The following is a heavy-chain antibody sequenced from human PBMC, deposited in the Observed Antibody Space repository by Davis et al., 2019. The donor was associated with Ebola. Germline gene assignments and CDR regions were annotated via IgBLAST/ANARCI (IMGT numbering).Heavy chain of an antibody. V-gene: IGHV1-3*01. CDR3: ARGPGYSSSWSLSWFDP. Sequence: ASVKVSCKASGYTFTSFAMHWVRQAPGQRLEWMGWINAGNGNTKYSQKFQGRVTITRDTSASTAYMELSSLRSEDTAVYYCARGPGYSSSWSLSWFDPWGQGTLVTVSS. J-gene: IGHJ5*02. D-gene: IGHD6-13*01. CDR1: GYTFTSFA. CDR2: INAGNGNT.